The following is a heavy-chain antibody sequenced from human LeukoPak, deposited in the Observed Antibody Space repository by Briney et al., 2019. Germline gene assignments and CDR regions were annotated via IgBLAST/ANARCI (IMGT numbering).Heavy chain of an antibody. CDR3: ARGTLYRGWSYYLDF. D-gene: IGHD6-19*01. V-gene: IGHV4-39*07. CDR2: DYYSGTT. J-gene: IGHJ4*02. CDR1: GDSISLSFYY. Sequence: PSETLSLTCSVSGDSISLSFYYWGWIRQPPGEALEWIGRDYYSGTTSYNPSLKSRVTISVDMSKNHFSLRLRSVTAADTAMYYCARGTLYRGWSYYLDFWGQGSQDSVST.